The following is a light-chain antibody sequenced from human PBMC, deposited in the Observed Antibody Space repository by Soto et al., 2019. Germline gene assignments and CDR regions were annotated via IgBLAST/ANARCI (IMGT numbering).Light chain of an antibody. Sequence: EIVMTQSPATLSVSPGDRATLSCRARQSVGSNLAWYQQKPGQPPRLLIYDAATRATGIPARFSGSGSGTEFTLIISSLQSEDFAVYYCQQYINWPPYTFGRGTSLEIK. CDR3: QQYINWPPYT. J-gene: IGKJ2*01. V-gene: IGKV3-15*01. CDR2: DAA. CDR1: QSVGSN.